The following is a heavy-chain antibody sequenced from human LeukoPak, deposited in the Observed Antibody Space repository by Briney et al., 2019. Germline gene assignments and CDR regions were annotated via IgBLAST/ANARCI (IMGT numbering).Heavy chain of an antibody. D-gene: IGHD1-26*01. J-gene: IGHJ4*02. V-gene: IGHV3-23*01. CDR2: ISGSGGST. Sequence: PGGSLRLSCAASGFTFSSYAMSWVRQAPGKGLGWVSAISGSGGSTYYADSVKGRFTISRDNSKNTLYLQMNSLRAEDTAVYYCAKGRFRVGATHPTDYWGQGTLVTVSS. CDR3: AKGRFRVGATHPTDY. CDR1: GFTFSSYA.